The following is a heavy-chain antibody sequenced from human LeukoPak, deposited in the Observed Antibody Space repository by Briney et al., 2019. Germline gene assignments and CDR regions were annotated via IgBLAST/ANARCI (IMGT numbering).Heavy chain of an antibody. Sequence: SETLSLTCTVSGGSISSYSWSWIRQPPGKGLEWIGYIYYSGSTNYNPSLKSRVTISVDTSKNQFSLKLSSVTAADAAVYYCARAHYYGSGSYSDAFDIWGQGTMVTVSS. CDR3: ARAHYYGSGSYSDAFDI. CDR2: IYYSGST. CDR1: GGSISSYS. V-gene: IGHV4-59*01. D-gene: IGHD3-10*01. J-gene: IGHJ3*02.